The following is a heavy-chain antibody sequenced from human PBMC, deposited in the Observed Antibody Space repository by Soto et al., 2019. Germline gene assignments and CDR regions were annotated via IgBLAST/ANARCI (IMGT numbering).Heavy chain of an antibody. V-gene: IGHV3-33*01. CDR1: EFTFSRHG. D-gene: IGHD3-10*01. CDR2: IWSDGSNE. CDR3: ARERTFGDNKHNYMDV. J-gene: IGHJ6*03. Sequence: QVQLVESGGGVVQPGRSLRLSCAASEFTFSRHGMHWVRQAPGKGLQWVGVIWSDGSNEVYADSVKGRFIISRDNSKNILHLQMNSLRAEDTAVYYCARERTFGDNKHNYMDVWGTGITVTVSS.